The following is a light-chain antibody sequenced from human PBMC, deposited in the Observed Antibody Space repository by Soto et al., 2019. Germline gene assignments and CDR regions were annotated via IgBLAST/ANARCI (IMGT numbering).Light chain of an antibody. CDR2: EVS. Sequence: QSALTQPPSASGSPGQSVTISCTGTSSDVGGYNYVSWYQQHPGKAPKLMIYEVSKRPSGVPDRFSGSKSGNTASLTVSVLQAEDEADYYCSSFAGSFYWVFGGGTKLTVL. J-gene: IGLJ2*01. CDR1: SSDVGGYNY. V-gene: IGLV2-8*01. CDR3: SSFAGSFYWV.